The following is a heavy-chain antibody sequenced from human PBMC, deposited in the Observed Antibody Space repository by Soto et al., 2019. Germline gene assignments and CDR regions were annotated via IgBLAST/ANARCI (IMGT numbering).Heavy chain of an antibody. CDR3: ARGGSSDWQVAFDF. Sequence: PETLSLPCAVYGGSFSGYFWNWIRQSPGKGLEWIGKVNHNGRNNYNPSLKSRVTISLDMSKKQISLKLTSVTAADTAVYYCARGGSSDWQVAFDFWGQGTMVTVSS. CDR1: GGSFSGYF. CDR2: VNHNGRN. V-gene: IGHV4-34*01. J-gene: IGHJ3*01. D-gene: IGHD6-19*01.